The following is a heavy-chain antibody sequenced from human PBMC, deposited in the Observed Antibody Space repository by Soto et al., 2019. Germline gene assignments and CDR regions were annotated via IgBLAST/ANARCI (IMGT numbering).Heavy chain of an antibody. CDR1: GFTFASYA. CDR2: ISASGGNI. V-gene: IGHV3-23*01. J-gene: IGHJ4*02. Sequence: GGSLRLSCAASGFTFASYAMAWVRQAPGKGLEWVSGISASGGNIYYAESVKGRFTMSRDNAKNSLNLQMNSLRAEDTAVYYCAKAAVPLVVMGPGYYFDYWGQGTLVTVSS. D-gene: IGHD3-22*01. CDR3: AKAAVPLVVMGPGYYFDY.